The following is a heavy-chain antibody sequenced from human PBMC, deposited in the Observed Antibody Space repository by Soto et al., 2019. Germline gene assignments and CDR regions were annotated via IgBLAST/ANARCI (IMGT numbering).Heavy chain of an antibody. D-gene: IGHD4-17*01. J-gene: IGHJ2*01. CDR1: GGSFSGYY. CDR3: ARGPHPYGGKVDWYFDL. V-gene: IGHV4-34*01. Sequence: QVQLQQWGAGLLKPSETLSLTCAVYGGSFSGYYWSWIRQPPGKGLEWIGEINHSGSTNYNPSLRSRVTISVDTSKNQFSLKLSSVTAADTAVYYCARGPHPYGGKVDWYFDLWGRGTLVTVSS. CDR2: INHSGST.